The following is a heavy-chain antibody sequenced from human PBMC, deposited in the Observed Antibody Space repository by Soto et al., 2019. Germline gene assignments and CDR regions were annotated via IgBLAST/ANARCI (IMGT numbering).Heavy chain of an antibody. J-gene: IGHJ3*01. V-gene: IGHV3-30*18. CDR2: ISYDGDNK. CDR3: AKGNSYYGSGRDNDAFNV. Sequence: QVQLVESGGGVVQPGRSLRLSCAASGFSFNMYGMHWVRQPPGKGLEWVAVISYDGDNKFYAGSVKGRFTISRDNSKNTMHLQMDSLRAEDSAVYYCAKGNSYYGSGRDNDAFNVWGQGTVVTVSS. D-gene: IGHD3-10*01. CDR1: GFSFNMYG.